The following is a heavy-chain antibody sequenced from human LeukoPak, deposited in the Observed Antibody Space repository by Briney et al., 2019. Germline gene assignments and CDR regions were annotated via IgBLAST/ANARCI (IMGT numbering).Heavy chain of an antibody. V-gene: IGHV3-7*01. Sequence: GGSLRLSCAASGFTFSNYWMTWVSQAPGQGLEWVTNIKFDGSEKHYADSVKGRFTISRDNAKNSLSLQINSLRAEDTAVYYCATSRLRAAYDTWGQGTLVTVSS. D-gene: IGHD4-17*01. CDR3: ATSRLRAAYDT. J-gene: IGHJ3*02. CDR2: IKFDGSEK. CDR1: GFTFSNYW.